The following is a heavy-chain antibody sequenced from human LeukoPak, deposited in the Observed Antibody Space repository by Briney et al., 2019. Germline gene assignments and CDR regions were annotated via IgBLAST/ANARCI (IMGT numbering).Heavy chain of an antibody. D-gene: IGHD1-26*01. J-gene: IGHJ5*02. V-gene: IGHV3-20*01. CDR1: GFTFDDYG. CDR3: ARVLLGGGATTTNWFDP. Sequence: GGSLRLSCAASGFTFDDYGMSWVRQAPGKGLEGVSGINWNGGSTGYADSVKGRFTISRDNAKNSLYLQMNSLRAEDTALYHCARVLLGGGATTTNWFDPWGQGTLVTVSS. CDR2: INWNGGST.